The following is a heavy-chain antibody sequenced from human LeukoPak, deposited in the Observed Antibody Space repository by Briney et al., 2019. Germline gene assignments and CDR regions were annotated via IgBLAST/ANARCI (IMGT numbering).Heavy chain of an antibody. J-gene: IGHJ4*02. CDR3: ARDEAWRSHNAGGFWCFDY. CDR1: GYTFTSYG. V-gene: IGHV1-18*01. D-gene: IGHD3-3*01. CDR2: ISAYNGNT. Sequence: ASVKVSCKASGYTFTSYGISWVRQAPGQGLEWMGWISAYNGNTNYAQKLQGRVTMTTDTSTSTAYMELRSLRSDDTAVYYCARDEAWRSHNAGGFWCFDYRGQGTLVTVSS.